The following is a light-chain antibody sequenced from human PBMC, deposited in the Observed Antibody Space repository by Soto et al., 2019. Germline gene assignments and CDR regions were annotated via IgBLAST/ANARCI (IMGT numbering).Light chain of an antibody. CDR1: QSVLYSSNNKNY. CDR2: WAS. V-gene: IGKV4-1*01. J-gene: IGKJ4*01. Sequence: DIVMTQSPDSLAVSLGERATINCKSSQSVLYSSNNKNYLAWYQQKPGQPPKLLIYWASTRDSGVPDRFSGSGSGTDLTLTISSLQAEDVAVYYCQQYYSTPPTFVGGTKVEIK. CDR3: QQYYSTPPT.